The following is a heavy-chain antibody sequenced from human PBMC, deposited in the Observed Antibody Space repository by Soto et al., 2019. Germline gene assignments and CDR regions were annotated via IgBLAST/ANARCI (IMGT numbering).Heavy chain of an antibody. CDR2: IYYSGST. CDR1: GGSISSYY. Sequence: SSETLSLTCTVSGGSISSYYWSWIRQPPGKGLEWIGYIYYSGSTNYNPSLKSRVTISVDTSKNQFSLKLSSVTAADTAVYYCARDIIGRGELPPGYFDYWGQGTLVTVSS. CDR3: ARDIIGRGELPPGYFDY. V-gene: IGHV4-59*01. D-gene: IGHD3-10*01. J-gene: IGHJ4*02.